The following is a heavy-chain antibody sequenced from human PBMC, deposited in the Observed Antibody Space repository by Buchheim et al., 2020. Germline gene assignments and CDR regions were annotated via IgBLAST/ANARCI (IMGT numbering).Heavy chain of an antibody. CDR2: IYPGDSYT. J-gene: IGHJ4*02. CDR3: ARRVRDSSGYNFDF. CDR1: GYSFTGAY. D-gene: IGHD5-18*01. Sequence: EVQLVQSGAEVKRPGESLKISCQGSGYSFTGAYIAWVRQMPGKGLEWMGNIYPGDSYTAYNPSFQGQVTMSVDKSIRTAHLQWYSLKASDSAVYYCARRVRDSSGYNFDFWGQGTL. V-gene: IGHV5-51*01.